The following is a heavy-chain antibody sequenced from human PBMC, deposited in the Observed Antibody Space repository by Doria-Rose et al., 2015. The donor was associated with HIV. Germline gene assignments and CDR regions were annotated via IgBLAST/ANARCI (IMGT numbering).Heavy chain of an antibody. CDR1: GFTFSKAW. CDR3: STDAAVRPLDGY. CDR2: IKSTTDGGTI. D-gene: IGHD6-19*01. V-gene: IGHV3-15*01. Sequence: LRLSCAVSGFTFSKAWMSWVRQAPGRGLEWIGRIKSTTDGGTIDYAAPVKDRFTISRDDSKNTLYLQMNSLKTEDTALYYCSTDAAVRPLDGYWGQGPLVTVSS. J-gene: IGHJ4*02.